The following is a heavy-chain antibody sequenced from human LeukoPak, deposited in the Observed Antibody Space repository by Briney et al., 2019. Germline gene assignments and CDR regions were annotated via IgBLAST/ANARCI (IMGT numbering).Heavy chain of an antibody. J-gene: IGHJ4*02. CDR1: GFTFSSYS. CDR2: ISGSGGST. Sequence: RSGGSLRLSCAASGFTFSSYSMSWVRQAPGKGLEWFSAISGSGGSTYYADSVKGRFTISRDNSKNTLYLQMNSLRAEDTAVYYCAKKSIAVAGTSDDYWGQGTLVTVSS. CDR3: AKKSIAVAGTSDDY. D-gene: IGHD6-19*01. V-gene: IGHV3-23*01.